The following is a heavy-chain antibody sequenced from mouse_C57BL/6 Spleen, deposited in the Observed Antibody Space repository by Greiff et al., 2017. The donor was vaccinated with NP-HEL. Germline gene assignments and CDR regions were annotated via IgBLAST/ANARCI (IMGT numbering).Heavy chain of an antibody. CDR1: GFTFSDYG. Sequence: DVKLQESGGGLVKPGGSLKLSCAASGFTFSDYGMHWVRQAPEKGLEWVAYISSGSSTIYSADTVKGRFTISRDNAKNTLFLQMTSLRSEDTAMYYCARKNWFAYWGQGTLVTVSA. J-gene: IGHJ3*01. V-gene: IGHV5-17*01. CDR2: ISSGSSTI. CDR3: ARKNWFAY.